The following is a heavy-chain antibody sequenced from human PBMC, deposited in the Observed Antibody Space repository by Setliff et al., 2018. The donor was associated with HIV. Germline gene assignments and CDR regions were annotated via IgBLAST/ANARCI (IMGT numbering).Heavy chain of an antibody. J-gene: IGHJ5*02. CDR2: IDPSDSYT. V-gene: IGHV5-10-1*01. D-gene: IGHD3-10*01. CDR3: ASLGPYYFNGFDP. CDR1: GYSFTSYW. Sequence: HGESLKISCKGSGYSFTSYWISWVRQMPGKGLEWMGRIDPSDSYTNYSPSFQGHVTISADKSISTAYLQWSSLKASDTAMYYCASLGPYYFNGFDPWGQGTLVTVSS.